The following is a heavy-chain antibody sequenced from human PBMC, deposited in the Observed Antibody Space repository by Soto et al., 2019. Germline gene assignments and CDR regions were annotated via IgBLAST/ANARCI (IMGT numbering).Heavy chain of an antibody. Sequence: QVQLEQSGGEVKQPGSSVRVSCKTSGGTFSTYAINWVRQAPGQGLEWMGAIIPLFGTAVYSQKFQGRVTITADESTSTAYMELSSLRFDDTAVYFCARPKGTYSSGYYYFDFWGQGTLVTVSS. D-gene: IGHD6-19*01. V-gene: IGHV1-69*01. CDR3: ARPKGTYSSGYYYFDF. CDR1: GGTFSTYA. CDR2: IIPLFGTA. J-gene: IGHJ4*02.